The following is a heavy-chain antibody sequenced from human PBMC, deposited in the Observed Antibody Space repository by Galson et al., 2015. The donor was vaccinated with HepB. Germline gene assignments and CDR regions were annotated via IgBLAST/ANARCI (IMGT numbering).Heavy chain of an antibody. D-gene: IGHD6-19*01. CDR3: AGVRSSAWYVDY. CDR1: GFTFSTYT. Sequence: SLRLSCAASGFTFSTYTMNWVRQAPGKGLEWLSSISSSGSYIYYADSMKGRFTISRDNAKNSLFLQVNSLRADDTAVYYCAGVRSSAWYVDYWCQGTLVTVSS. J-gene: IGHJ4*02. V-gene: IGHV3-21*01. CDR2: ISSSGSYI.